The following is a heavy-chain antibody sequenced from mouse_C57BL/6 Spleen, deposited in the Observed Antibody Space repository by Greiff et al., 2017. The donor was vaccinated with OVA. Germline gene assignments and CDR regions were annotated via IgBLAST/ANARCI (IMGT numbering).Heavy chain of an antibody. J-gene: IGHJ2*01. V-gene: IGHV1-69*01. CDR1: GYTFTSYW. CDR2: IDPSDSYT. CDR3: ARKSMVTGFDY. Sequence: QVQLQQPGAELVMPGASVKLSCKASGYTFTSYWMHWVKQRPGQGLEWIGEIDPSDSYTNYNQKFKGKSTLTVDTSSSTAYMQLSSLTSEDSAVDYCARKSMVTGFDYWGQGTTLTVSS. D-gene: IGHD2-2*01.